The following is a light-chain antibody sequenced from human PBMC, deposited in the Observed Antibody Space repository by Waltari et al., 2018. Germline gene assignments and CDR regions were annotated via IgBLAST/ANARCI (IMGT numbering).Light chain of an antibody. Sequence: DIVMTQSPDSLAVSLGERATLNCKSSQSILHSSSKRTDLAWYQHKNGQPPKLLIFWASSRESGVPDRFSGSGSGTDFTLTISSLQAEDVAVYYCQQFYSTPYTFGQGTKLEI. CDR2: WAS. V-gene: IGKV4-1*01. CDR1: QSILHSSSKRTD. J-gene: IGKJ2*01. CDR3: QQFYSTPYT.